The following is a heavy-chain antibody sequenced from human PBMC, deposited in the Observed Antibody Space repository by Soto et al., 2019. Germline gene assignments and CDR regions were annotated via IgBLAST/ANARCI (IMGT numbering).Heavy chain of an antibody. J-gene: IGHJ3*02. V-gene: IGHV4-39*01. Sequence: SETLSLTCTVSGGSISSSSYYWGWIRQPPGKGLEWIGSIYYSGSTYYNPSLKSRVTISVDTSKNQFSLKLSSVTAADTAVYYCARHLTDYYGSGSYAFDIWGQGTMVTVSS. CDR3: ARHLTDYYGSGSYAFDI. CDR2: IYYSGST. CDR1: GGSISSSSYY. D-gene: IGHD3-10*01.